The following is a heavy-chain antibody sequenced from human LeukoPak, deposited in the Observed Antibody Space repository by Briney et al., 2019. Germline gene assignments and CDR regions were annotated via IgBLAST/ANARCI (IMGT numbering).Heavy chain of an antibody. D-gene: IGHD4-17*01. V-gene: IGHV4-30-2*01. CDR3: ARGVSMTTGYWYFDL. Sequence: SQTLSLTCAVSGVSISSGGYSWSWIRQPPGKGLEWIGYIYHSGSTYYNPSLKSRVTISVDRSKNQFSLKLSSVTAADTAVYYCARGVSMTTGYWYFDLWGRGTLVTVSS. CDR2: IYHSGST. J-gene: IGHJ2*01. CDR1: GVSISSGGYS.